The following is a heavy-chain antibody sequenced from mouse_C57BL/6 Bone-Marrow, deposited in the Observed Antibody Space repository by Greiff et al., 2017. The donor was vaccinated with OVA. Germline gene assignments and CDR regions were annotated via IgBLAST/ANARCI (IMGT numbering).Heavy chain of an antibody. J-gene: IGHJ2*01. D-gene: IGHD1-1*01. CDR3: TSAYYYSSRNY. V-gene: IGHV1-81*01. Sequence: VKLQESGAELVRPGASVKLSCKASGYTFTSYGISWVKQRTGQGLEWIGDIYPRSGNTYYNEKFKGKATLTVDKSSSTAYMELRSLTSEYSAFSFCTSAYYYSSRNYWGQGTPLTVSS. CDR1: GYTFTSYG. CDR2: IYPRSGNT.